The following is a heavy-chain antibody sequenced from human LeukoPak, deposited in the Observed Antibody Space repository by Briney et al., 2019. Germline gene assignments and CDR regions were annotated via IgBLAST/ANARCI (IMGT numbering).Heavy chain of an antibody. V-gene: IGHV3-53*01. D-gene: IGHD5-24*01. CDR3: ASGVGGDGVDY. J-gene: IGHJ4*02. CDR1: GFTVSSNY. Sequence: GGSLRLSCAASGFTVSSNYMSWVRQAPGKGLEWVSVIYSGGSTYYADSVKGRFTISRDNSRNTLFSRMNILRAEDTAIYYCASGVGGDGVDYWGQGTLVTVSS. CDR2: IYSGGST.